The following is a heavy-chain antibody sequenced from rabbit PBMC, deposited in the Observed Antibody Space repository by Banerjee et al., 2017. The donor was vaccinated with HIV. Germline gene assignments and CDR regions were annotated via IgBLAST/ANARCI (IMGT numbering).Heavy chain of an antibody. J-gene: IGHJ3*01. D-gene: IGHD4-1*01. CDR1: GIDFSSGYD. Sequence: QEHLVEYGGDLVQPGGSLTLSCKASGIDFSSGYDMSWVRQAPGKGLEWIAYIYAAGGSTWYASWVNGRFTISLDNAQNTVFLQMTSLTPADTATYFCARDHYTNGWGMDLWGQGTLVTVS. CDR2: IYAAGGST. V-gene: IGHV1S43*01. CDR3: ARDHYTNGWGMDL.